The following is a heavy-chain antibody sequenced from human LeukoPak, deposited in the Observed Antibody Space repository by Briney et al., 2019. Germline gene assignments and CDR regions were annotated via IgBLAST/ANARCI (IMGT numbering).Heavy chain of an antibody. CDR3: TTDPLVLEMATITGYFDY. D-gene: IGHD5-24*01. Sequence: GGSLRLSCAASGFTFSNAWMSWVRQAPGKGLEWVGRIKSKTDGGTTDYAAPVKGRFTISGDDSKNTLYLQMNSLKTEDTAVYYCTTDPLVLEMATITGYFDYWGQGTLVTVSS. J-gene: IGHJ4*02. CDR1: GFTFSNAW. V-gene: IGHV3-15*01. CDR2: IKSKTDGGTT.